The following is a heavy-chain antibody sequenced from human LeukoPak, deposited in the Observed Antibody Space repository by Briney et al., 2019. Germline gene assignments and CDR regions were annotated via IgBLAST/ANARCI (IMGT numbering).Heavy chain of an antibody. CDR3: GRVGAHYGSGSYSDY. CDR2: LNQDGSEK. CDR1: GFTYCSYW. J-gene: IGHJ4*02. Sequence: GESLRHSCAASGFTYCSYWMRWVGQPQGKGGEEGANLNQDGSEKYYVDSVKGRFTISRDNAKKSLYLQMNSLRAEDTAVYYCGRVGAHYGSGSYSDYWGQGTLVTVSS. V-gene: IGHV3-7*01. D-gene: IGHD3-10*01.